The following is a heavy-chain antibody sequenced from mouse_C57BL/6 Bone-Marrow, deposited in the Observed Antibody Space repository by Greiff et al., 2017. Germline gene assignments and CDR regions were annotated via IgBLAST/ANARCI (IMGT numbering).Heavy chain of an antibody. D-gene: IGHD2-4*01. Sequence: VQVVESGAELARPGASVKLSCKASGYTFTSYGISWVKQRTGQGLEWIGEIYPRSGNTYYNEKFKGKATLTADKSSSTAYMELRSLTSEDSAVYFCANYDAYYYAMDYWGQGTSVTVSS. CDR3: ANYDAYYYAMDY. V-gene: IGHV1-81*01. CDR2: IYPRSGNT. J-gene: IGHJ4*01. CDR1: GYTFTSYG.